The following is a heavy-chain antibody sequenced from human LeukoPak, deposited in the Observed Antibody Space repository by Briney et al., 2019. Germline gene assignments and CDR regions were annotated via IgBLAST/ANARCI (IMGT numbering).Heavy chain of an antibody. CDR1: GGSISSYY. V-gene: IGHV4-59*08. D-gene: IGHD2/OR15-2a*01. Sequence: PSETLSLTCTVSGGSISSYYWSWIRQPPGKGLEWIAYISDIGSINYNPSLKSRVTISLDTSNNQFSLKLSSLTAADTAVYYCSGHHPRNTVDFWGQGTLVTVSS. CDR3: SGHHPRNTVDF. J-gene: IGHJ4*02. CDR2: ISDIGSI.